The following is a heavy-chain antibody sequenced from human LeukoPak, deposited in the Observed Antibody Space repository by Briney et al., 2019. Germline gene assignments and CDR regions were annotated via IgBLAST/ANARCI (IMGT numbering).Heavy chain of an antibody. CDR2: ISSGSSFM. Sequence: GGSLRLSCAASGFTFSRYSMNWVRQAPGKGLEWVSSISSGSSFMYYADSVKGRFTISRDNAKDSLYLQMNSLRAKDTALYYCARDYYDSSGSSWFDPWGQGTLVTVSS. J-gene: IGHJ5*02. CDR1: GFTFSRYS. CDR3: ARDYYDSSGSSWFDP. D-gene: IGHD3-22*01. V-gene: IGHV3-21*01.